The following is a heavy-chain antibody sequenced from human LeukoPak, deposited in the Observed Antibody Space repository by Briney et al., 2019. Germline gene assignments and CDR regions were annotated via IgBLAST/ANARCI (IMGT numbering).Heavy chain of an antibody. CDR1: GGSISGRY. CDR2: WRYDGSP. V-gene: IGHV4-59*08. Sequence: SETLSLTCAVSGGSISGRYWSWIRQPPGKGLEWIANWRYDGSPNYTPSLESRATISLDTSKNQFSLRLTSVTAADTAVYYCVVTQKWLAFDYWGQGILATVSS. D-gene: IGHD6-19*01. J-gene: IGHJ4*02. CDR3: VVTQKWLAFDY.